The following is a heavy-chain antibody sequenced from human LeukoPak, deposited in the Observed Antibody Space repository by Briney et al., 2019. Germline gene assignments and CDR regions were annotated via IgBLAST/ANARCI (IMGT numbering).Heavy chain of an antibody. CDR1: GVTVSSNY. CDR3: ARPRGQSAYMDV. J-gene: IGHJ6*03. Sequence: GPLRLSCAGSGVTVSSNYKSWGRQAPGKGMEWVSVIYSGGSTYYADSVKGRFTISRDNSKNTLYLQMNSLRAEDTAVYYCARPRGQSAYMDVWGKGTTVTVSS. V-gene: IGHV3-66*02. CDR2: IYSGGST. D-gene: IGHD3/OR15-3a*01.